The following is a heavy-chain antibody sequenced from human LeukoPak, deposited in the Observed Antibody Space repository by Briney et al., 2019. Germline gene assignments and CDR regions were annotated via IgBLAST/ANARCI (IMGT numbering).Heavy chain of an antibody. Sequence: PSETLSLTCTVSGASISSGVSYWSWIRQHPGRGLEWIGNIYYSGSTHYNPSLKSRLTISVDTSKNQFSLKLSSVTAADTAVYYCARAPHYDISAFDYWGQGTLVTVSS. CDR3: ARAPHYDISAFDY. V-gene: IGHV4-31*03. CDR2: IYYSGST. D-gene: IGHD3-9*01. CDR1: GASISSGVSY. J-gene: IGHJ4*02.